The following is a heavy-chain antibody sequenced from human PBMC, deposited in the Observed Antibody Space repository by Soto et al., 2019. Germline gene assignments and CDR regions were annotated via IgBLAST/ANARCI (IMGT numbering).Heavy chain of an antibody. CDR2: IYYSGST. D-gene: IGHD1-26*01. J-gene: IGHJ4*02. CDR1: GGSISSGGYY. V-gene: IGHV4-31*03. Sequence: QVQLQESGPGLVKPSQTLSLTCTVSGGSISSGGYYWSWIRQHPGKGLEWIGYIYYSGSTYYNPSLKSRLTXSXDXTKNQFSLKLSSVTAADTAVYYCAKTGPGSYLSLDYWGQGTLVTVSS. CDR3: AKTGPGSYLSLDY.